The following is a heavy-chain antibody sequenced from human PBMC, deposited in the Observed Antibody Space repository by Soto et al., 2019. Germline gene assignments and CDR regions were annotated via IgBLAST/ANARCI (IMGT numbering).Heavy chain of an antibody. V-gene: IGHV3-30*18. CDR3: AKDPIRLGDLEWEALIDY. CDR2: ISYDGSNK. J-gene: IGHJ4*02. D-gene: IGHD3-3*01. Sequence: QVQLVESGGGVVQPGRSLRLSCAASGFTFSSYGMHWVRQAPGKGLEWVAVISYDGSNKYYADSVKGRFTISRDNSKNTLYLQMNSLRAEDTAVYYCAKDPIRLGDLEWEALIDYWGQGTLVTVSS. CDR1: GFTFSSYG.